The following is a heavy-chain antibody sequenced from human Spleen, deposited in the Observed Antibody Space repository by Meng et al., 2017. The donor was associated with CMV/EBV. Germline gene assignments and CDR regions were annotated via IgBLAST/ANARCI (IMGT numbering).Heavy chain of an antibody. J-gene: IGHJ6*02. V-gene: IGHV3-30*02. Sequence: GGSLRLSCAASGFTFSSYGMHWVRQAPGKGLEWVAFIRYDGSNKYYADSVKGRFTISRDNSKNTLYLQMNSLRAEDTAVYYCAKDLSPSIQLWFYGMDDWGQGTTVTVSS. CDR2: IRYDGSNK. CDR1: GFTFSSYG. CDR3: AKDLSPSIQLWFYGMDD. D-gene: IGHD5-18*01.